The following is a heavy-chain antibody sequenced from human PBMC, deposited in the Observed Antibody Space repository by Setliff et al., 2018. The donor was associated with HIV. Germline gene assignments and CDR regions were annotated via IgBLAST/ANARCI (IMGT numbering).Heavy chain of an antibody. CDR3: ARDQRTAVAGTYY. CDR2: IYYSGST. J-gene: IGHJ4*02. V-gene: IGHV4-59*11. D-gene: IGHD6-19*01. CDR1: GGSISSHY. Sequence: PSETLSLTCTVSGGSISSHYWSWIRQPPGKGLEWIGYIYYSGSTIYNPSLKSRVAISVDTSKNQFSLKLTSVTAADTAVCYCARDQRTAVAGTYYWGQGTLVTVSS.